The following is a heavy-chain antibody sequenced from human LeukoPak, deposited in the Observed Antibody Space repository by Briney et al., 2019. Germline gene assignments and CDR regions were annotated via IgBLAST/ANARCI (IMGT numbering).Heavy chain of an antibody. D-gene: IGHD4-17*01. CDR2: IGKDGSGN. V-gene: IGHV3-7*01. J-gene: IGHJ4*02. Sequence: GGSLRLSCAASGFSLSRYWMSWVRQAPGKGLEWVANIGKDGSGNHYVDSVKGRFTISRDNAKNSLYLQMNSLRAEDTAVYYCARLTTMTTTGGPFDYWGQGTLVTVSS. CDR1: GFSLSRYW. CDR3: ARLTTMTTTGGPFDY.